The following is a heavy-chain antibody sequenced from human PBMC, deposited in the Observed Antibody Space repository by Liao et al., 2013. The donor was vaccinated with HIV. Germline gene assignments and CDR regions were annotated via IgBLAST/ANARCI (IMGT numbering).Heavy chain of an antibody. CDR3: ARATYYYDSSDYNGGADY. CDR1: GGSFSGYY. V-gene: IGHV4-34*01. Sequence: QVQLQQWGAGLLKPSETLSLTCAVYGGSFSGYYWSWIRQPPREGAWSGLGKVNHSGSTNYNPSLKSRVTISVDTSKNQFSLKLTSVTGADTAVYYCARATYYYDSSDYNGGADYWGQGTLVTVSS. CDR2: VNHSGST. D-gene: IGHD3-22*01. J-gene: IGHJ4*02.